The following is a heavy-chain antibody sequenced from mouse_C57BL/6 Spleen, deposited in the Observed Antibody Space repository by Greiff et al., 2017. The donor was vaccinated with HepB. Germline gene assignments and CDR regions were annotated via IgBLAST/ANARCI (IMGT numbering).Heavy chain of an antibody. CDR1: GYTFTSYW. D-gene: IGHD1-1*01. V-gene: IGHV1-59*01. Sequence: QVQLQQPGAELVRPGPSVKLSCKASGYTFTSYWMHWVKQRPGQGLEWIGVIDPSDSYTNYNQKFKGKATLTVDTSSSTAYMQLSSLTSEDAAVYYCARSLKILSTTVVYFDYWGQGTTLTVSS. J-gene: IGHJ2*01. CDR3: ARSLKILSTTVVYFDY. CDR2: IDPSDSYT.